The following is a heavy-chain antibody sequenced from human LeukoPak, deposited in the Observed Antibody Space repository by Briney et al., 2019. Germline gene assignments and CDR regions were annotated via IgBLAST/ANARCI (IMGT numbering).Heavy chain of an antibody. Sequence: PGGSLRLSCAVSGFSVSDNYMTWVRQAPGKGLEWVSVLFGGGDTYYGDSVKGRFAISRDNSKNTVYLQMKSLRAEDTAVYYCARGPWTSVTLYYFDFWGQGTLVSVSS. D-gene: IGHD4-17*01. CDR3: ARGPWTSVTLYYFDF. J-gene: IGHJ4*02. CDR1: GFSVSDNY. CDR2: LFGGGDT. V-gene: IGHV3-66*01.